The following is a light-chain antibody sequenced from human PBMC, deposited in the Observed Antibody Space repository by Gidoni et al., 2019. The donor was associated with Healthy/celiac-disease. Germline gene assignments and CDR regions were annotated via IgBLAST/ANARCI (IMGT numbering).Light chain of an antibody. CDR2: DVR. CDR1: SSDVGGYNY. CDR3: CSYAGSYTWV. V-gene: IGLV2-11*01. Sequence: QSDLTQPRSVSGSPGQSVTISCTGTSSDVGGYNYVSWYQQHPGKAPKLMIYDVRKRPSGVPDRFSGSKSGNPASLTISGLQAEDEADYYCCSYAGSYTWVFGGGTKLTVL. J-gene: IGLJ3*02.